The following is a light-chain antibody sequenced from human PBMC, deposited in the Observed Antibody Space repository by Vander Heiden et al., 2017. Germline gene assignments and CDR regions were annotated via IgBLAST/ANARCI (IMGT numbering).Light chain of an antibody. J-gene: IGKJ4*01. Sequence: DIQLTQSPSFLSASVGDRVTITCRASQRISSYLDWYQLKPGKAPKLLIYAASTLQSGVPSRFSGSGSGTEFTLTISSLQPEDFATYDCQQLNSDPLTFGGGTKVEIK. CDR2: AAS. V-gene: IGKV1-9*01. CDR1: QRISSY. CDR3: QQLNSDPLT.